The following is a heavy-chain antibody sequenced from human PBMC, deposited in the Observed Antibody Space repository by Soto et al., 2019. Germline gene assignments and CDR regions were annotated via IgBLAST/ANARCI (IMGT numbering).Heavy chain of an antibody. V-gene: IGHV3-23*01. CDR2: ITGSAGST. CDR3: AKGCKLLPCEFDC. Sequence: GGSLRLSCAASGFTFDRFAMSWVRQAPGKGLEWVSTITGSAGSTYYADSLKDRITISRDNSKDTLYLQMNSLTAEDTALYYFAKGCKLLPCEFDCWGQGTLVTVSS. D-gene: IGHD1-7*01. J-gene: IGHJ4*02. CDR1: GFTFDRFA.